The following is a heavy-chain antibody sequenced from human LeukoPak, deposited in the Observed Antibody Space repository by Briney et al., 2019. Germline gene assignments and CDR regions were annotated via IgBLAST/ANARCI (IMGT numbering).Heavy chain of an antibody. CDR3: AKRDCSSTSCYRNNWFDP. J-gene: IGHJ5*02. Sequence: PGGSLRLSCAASGFTFSSYAMSWVRQAPGKGLEWVSAISGSGGSTYYADSVKGRFTISRDNSKNTLYLQMNSLRAEDTAVYYCAKRDCSSTSCYRNNWFDPWGQGTLVTVSS. V-gene: IGHV3-23*01. CDR2: ISGSGGST. CDR1: GFTFSSYA. D-gene: IGHD2-2*02.